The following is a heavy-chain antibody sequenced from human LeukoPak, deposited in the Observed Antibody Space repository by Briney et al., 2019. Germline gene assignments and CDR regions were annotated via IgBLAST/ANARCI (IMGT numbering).Heavy chain of an antibody. CDR1: GFTFSSYW. CDR3: ARDDGVGAFDI. D-gene: IGHD3-3*01. Sequence: QAGAFQRLSCAPSGFTFSSYWMSWVSQEPGKGLEWVANIKQDGSEKYYVDSVKGRFTMSRDNAKNSLYLQMNSLRAEDTAVYYCARDDGVGAFDIWGQGTMVTVSS. J-gene: IGHJ3*02. V-gene: IGHV3-7*01. CDR2: IKQDGSEK.